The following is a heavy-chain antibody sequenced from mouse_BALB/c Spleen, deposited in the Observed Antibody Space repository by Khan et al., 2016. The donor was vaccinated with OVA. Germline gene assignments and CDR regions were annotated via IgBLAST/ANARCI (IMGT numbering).Heavy chain of an antibody. V-gene: IGHV3-2*02. D-gene: IGHD3-2*02. Sequence: EVQLQESGPGLVKPSQSLSLTCTVTGYSITSGYGWNWIRQFPGNKLEWIGYLSYSGRTNYNPYLKSRIPITRDPSKNQFFLQLNSVTTEETAKYYGARKARIKYWGQGTTRTVSS. CDR2: LSYSGRT. J-gene: IGHJ2*01. CDR1: GYSITSGYG. CDR3: ARKARIKY.